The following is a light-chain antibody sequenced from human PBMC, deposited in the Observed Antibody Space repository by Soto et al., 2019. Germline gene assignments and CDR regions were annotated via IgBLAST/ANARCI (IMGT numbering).Light chain of an antibody. CDR3: QQYNNFWT. Sequence: DIHMTQSPSTLSASVGDRVTITCRASQSLSSRLAWYQQKPGKAPELLIYEASSLKSGVPSRFSGSESGTEFTLTISSLQPDEFGTYYCQQYNNFWTFGQGTKVDIK. J-gene: IGKJ1*01. V-gene: IGKV1-5*01. CDR1: QSLSSR. CDR2: EAS.